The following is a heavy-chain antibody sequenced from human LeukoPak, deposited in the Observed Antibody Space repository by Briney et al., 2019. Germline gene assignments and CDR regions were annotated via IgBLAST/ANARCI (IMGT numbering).Heavy chain of an antibody. D-gene: IGHD1-7*01. CDR2: ISSSSSTV. CDR3: ARESTGTTGNWFDP. CDR1: GFTFSSYS. J-gene: IGHJ5*02. V-gene: IGHV3-48*01. Sequence: PGGSLRLSYAASGFTFSSYSMNWVRQAPGKGLEWLSYISSSSSTVYYADSVKGRFTISRDNAKNSLYLQMNSLRAEDTAVYYCARESTGTTGNWFDPWGQGTLVTVSS.